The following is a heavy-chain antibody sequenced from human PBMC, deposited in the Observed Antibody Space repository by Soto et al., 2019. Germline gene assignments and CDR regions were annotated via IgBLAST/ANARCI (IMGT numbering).Heavy chain of an antibody. V-gene: IGHV1-2*04. CDR1: GYTFTGYY. Sequence: ASVKVSCKASGYTFTGYYMHWVRQAPGQGLEWMGWINPNSGGTNYAQKFQGWVTMTRDTSISTAYMELSRLRSDDTAVYYCAVAAVGSVNWFDPWGQGTLVTVSS. J-gene: IGHJ5*02. D-gene: IGHD6-13*01. CDR3: AVAAVGSVNWFDP. CDR2: INPNSGGT.